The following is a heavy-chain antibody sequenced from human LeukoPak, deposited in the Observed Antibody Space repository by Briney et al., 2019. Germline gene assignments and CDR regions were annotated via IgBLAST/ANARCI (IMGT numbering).Heavy chain of an antibody. CDR1: GFTVSSNY. V-gene: IGHV4-34*01. CDR2: INHSGST. Sequence: GSLRLSCAASGFTVSSNYMSWVRQAPGKGLEWIGEINHSGSTNYNPSLKSRVTISVDTSKNQFSLKLSSVTAADTAVYYCARGHTFIYDSSGYYPLFDYWGQGTLVTVSS. CDR3: ARGHTFIYDSSGYYPLFDY. D-gene: IGHD3-22*01. J-gene: IGHJ4*02.